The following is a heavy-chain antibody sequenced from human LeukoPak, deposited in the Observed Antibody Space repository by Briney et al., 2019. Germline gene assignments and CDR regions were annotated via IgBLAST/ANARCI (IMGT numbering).Heavy chain of an antibody. CDR1: GGTFSSYA. J-gene: IGHJ4*02. D-gene: IGHD5-24*01. V-gene: IGHV1-69*04. CDR3: VREVVDGYKTRPPDY. CDR2: IIPIFGVA. Sequence: ASVKVSCKASGGTFSSYAISWVRQAPGQGLEWMGRIIPIFGVANYAQKFQGRVTITADKSTSTAYMELSSPRSEDTAVYYCVREVVDGYKTRPPDYWGQGTLVTVSS.